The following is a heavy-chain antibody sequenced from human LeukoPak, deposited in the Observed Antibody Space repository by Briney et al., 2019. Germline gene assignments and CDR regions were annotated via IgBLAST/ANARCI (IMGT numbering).Heavy chain of an antibody. V-gene: IGHV3-11*04. D-gene: IGHD5-18*01. CDR3: ARVRWIQLWSGFDY. J-gene: IGHJ4*02. Sequence: GGSLRLSCAASGFTFSDYYMSWIRQAPGRGLEWVSYIGTSGSTIYYADSVTGRFTISRDNAKNSLYLQMNSLRAEDTAVYYCARVRWIQLWSGFDYWGQGILVTVSS. CDR2: IGTSGSTI. CDR1: GFTFSDYY.